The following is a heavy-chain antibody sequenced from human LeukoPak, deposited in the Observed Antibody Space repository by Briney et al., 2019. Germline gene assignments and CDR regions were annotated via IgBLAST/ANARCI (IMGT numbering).Heavy chain of an antibody. V-gene: IGHV3-21*01. CDR1: GFTFNNYR. Sequence: PGGSLRLSCAASGFTFNNYRMNWVRKAPGKGREWVSSISSSSSYIYYADSVKGRFTISRDNAKNSLYLQMNRLRAEDTAVYYCARGVVVLHWRDAFDIWGQGTMVTVSS. D-gene: IGHD2-21*01. CDR2: ISSSSSYI. CDR3: ARGVVVLHWRDAFDI. J-gene: IGHJ3*02.